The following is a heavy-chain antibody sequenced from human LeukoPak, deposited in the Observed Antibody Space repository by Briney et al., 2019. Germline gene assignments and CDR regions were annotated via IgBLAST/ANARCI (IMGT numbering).Heavy chain of an antibody. CDR1: GFTFSSYA. V-gene: IGHV3-23*01. D-gene: IGHD6-13*01. Sequence: GGSLRLSCAASGFTFSSYAMSWVRQAPGKGLEWVSAISGSGGSTYYADSVKGRFTISRDNSKNTLYLQMNSLRAEDTAVYYCARPSDSAAPHNDAFDIWGQGTMVTVSS. J-gene: IGHJ3*02. CDR3: ARPSDSAAPHNDAFDI. CDR2: ISGSGGST.